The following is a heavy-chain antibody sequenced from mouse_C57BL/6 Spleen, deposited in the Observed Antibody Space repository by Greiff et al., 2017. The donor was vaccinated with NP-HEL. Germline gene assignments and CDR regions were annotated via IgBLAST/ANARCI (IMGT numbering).Heavy chain of an antibody. CDR2: ISPRSGNT. CDR3: APYYDRAWFAY. CDR1: GYPFPSYG. D-gene: IGHD2-10*01. Sequence: VQVVESGAELARPGASVKLSCKASGYPFPSYGISWVKPRTGQGLEWIGEISPRSGNTYYNEKFKGKATLTADKASSTAYIELRSLTSEDSAVYFCAPYYDRAWFAYWGQGTLVTVSA. V-gene: IGHV1-81*01. J-gene: IGHJ3*01.